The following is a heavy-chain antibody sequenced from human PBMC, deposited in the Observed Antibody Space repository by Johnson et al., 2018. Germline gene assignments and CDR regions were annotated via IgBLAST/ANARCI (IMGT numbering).Heavy chain of an antibody. Sequence: QVQLVESGGGVVQPGRSLRLSCVASGIPFRSYGMHWVRQAPGKGLEWVAVISYDGSNKFYADSVKGRFTIFRDNSKNTVYLQMNSLKTEDTGLYYCAKKVYSPGPLWAFDMWGQGKKGTVSS. J-gene: IGHJ3*02. CDR3: AKKVYSPGPLWAFDM. CDR2: ISYDGSNK. D-gene: IGHD1-26*01. V-gene: IGHV3-30*18. CDR1: GIPFRSYG.